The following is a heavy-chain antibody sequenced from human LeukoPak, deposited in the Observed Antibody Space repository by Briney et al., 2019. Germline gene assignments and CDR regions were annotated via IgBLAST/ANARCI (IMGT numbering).Heavy chain of an antibody. CDR1: GHSYSIYE. D-gene: IGHD6-13*01. J-gene: IGHJ4*02. CDR2: IRSSCKLT. V-gene: IGHV3-23*01. CDR3: AKEVAAAGYYFDY. Sequence: GGSLRLSYAVSGHSYSIYEMNCVRHASGRGREYISYIRSSCKLTHYADSAKRRFTISRENSKNTLHLQMQRQSAEDTAVYYWAKEVAAAGYYFDYWGKGTLVTVSS.